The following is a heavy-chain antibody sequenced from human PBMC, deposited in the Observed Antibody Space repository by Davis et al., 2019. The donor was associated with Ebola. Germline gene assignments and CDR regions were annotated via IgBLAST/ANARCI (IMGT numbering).Heavy chain of an antibody. CDR2: INPSSGST. V-gene: IGHV1-46*01. CDR1: GYTFTSYG. CDR3: ARDRAGGDWLTSSYFDY. J-gene: IGHJ4*02. D-gene: IGHD3/OR15-3a*01. Sequence: ASVKVSCKASGYTFTSYGISWVRQAPGQGLEWMGIINPSSGSTNHAQKFQGRVTMTRDTSTSTVYMELSSLRSEDTAIYYCARDRAGGDWLTSSYFDYWGQGALVTVSS.